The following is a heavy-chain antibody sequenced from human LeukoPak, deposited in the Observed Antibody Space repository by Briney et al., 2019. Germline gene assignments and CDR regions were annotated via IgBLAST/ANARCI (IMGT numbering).Heavy chain of an antibody. CDR1: GYTFTGYY. CDR3: ARDASSRPGDY. J-gene: IGHJ4*02. D-gene: IGHD6-13*01. V-gene: IGHV1-2*02. CDR2: INPSSGGT. Sequence: GASVKVSCKASGYTFTGYYMHWVRQAPGQGLEWMGWINPSSGGTNYAQKFQGRVTMTRDTSISTAYMEQSRLRSDDTAVYYCARDASSRPGDYWGQGTLVTVSS.